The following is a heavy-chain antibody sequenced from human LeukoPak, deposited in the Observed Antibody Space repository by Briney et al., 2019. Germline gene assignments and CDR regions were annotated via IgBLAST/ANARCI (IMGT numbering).Heavy chain of an antibody. CDR2: ISSSGSTI. CDR1: GFTFSDYY. V-gene: IGHV3-11*01. J-gene: IGHJ5*02. Sequence: GGSLRLSCAASGFTFSDYYVSWIRQAPGKGLEWVPYISSSGSTIYYADSVKGRFTISRDNAKNSLYLQMNSLRAEDTAVYYCARDVVVGATDPWGQGTLVTVSS. D-gene: IGHD1-26*01. CDR3: ARDVVVGATDP.